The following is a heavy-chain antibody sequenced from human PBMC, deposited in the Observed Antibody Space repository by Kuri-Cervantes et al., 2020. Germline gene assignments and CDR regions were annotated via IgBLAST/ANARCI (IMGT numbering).Heavy chain of an antibody. V-gene: IGHV4-39*01. J-gene: IGHJ2*01. CDR3: ARLDCGGDCYFLRRYFDL. Sequence: SETLSLTCTVSGGFISSSSYYWGWIRQPPGKALEWIGNIFYSGSTYYNPSLKSRVTISVDTSMNQFSLKLSSVTAADTAVFYCARLDCGGDCYFLRRYFDLWGRGTLVTVSS. CDR2: IFYSGST. D-gene: IGHD2-21*02. CDR1: GGFISSSSYY.